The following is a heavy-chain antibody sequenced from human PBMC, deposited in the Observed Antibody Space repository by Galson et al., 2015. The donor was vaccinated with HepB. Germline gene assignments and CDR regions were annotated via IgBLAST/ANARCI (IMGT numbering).Heavy chain of an antibody. CDR2: ILYDGSNK. Sequence: SLRLSCAASGFTFSSYAMHWVRQAPGKGLEWVAVILYDGSNKYYADSVKGRFTISRDNAKNSLYLQMNSLRAEDTAVYYCARGSDFWSGYPTPYYYHMDVWGKGTTVTVSS. D-gene: IGHD3-3*01. CDR3: ARGSDFWSGYPTPYYYHMDV. CDR1: GFTFSSYA. V-gene: IGHV3-30-3*01. J-gene: IGHJ6*03.